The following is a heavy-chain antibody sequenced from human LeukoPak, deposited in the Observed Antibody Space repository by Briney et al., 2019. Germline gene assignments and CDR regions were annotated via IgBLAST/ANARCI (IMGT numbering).Heavy chain of an antibody. D-gene: IGHD6-25*01. CDR3: ARVIAAAGPFDY. CDR1: GFTFSSYW. CDR2: IYGGGST. J-gene: IGHJ4*02. Sequence: GGSLRLSCAASGFTFSSYWMHWVRQAPGKGLEWVSFIYGGGSTYYADSVKGRFTISRDNSKNTLYLQMNSLRAEDTAVYYCARVIAAAGPFDYWGQGTLVTVSS. V-gene: IGHV3-53*01.